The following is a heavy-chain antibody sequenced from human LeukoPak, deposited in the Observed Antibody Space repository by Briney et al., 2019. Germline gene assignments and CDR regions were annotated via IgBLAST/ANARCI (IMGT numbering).Heavy chain of an antibody. D-gene: IGHD3-3*01. Sequence: GGSLRLSCEASGFTFSTYAMNWVRQAPGKGLEWVSHISSGSATTFYADSVKGRFTISRDNTRNSLSLQMNDLRVEDTAVYYCARSGRITIFGVVINPFDYWGQGTLVTVSS. CDR3: ARSGRITIFGVVINPFDY. CDR1: GFTFSTYA. J-gene: IGHJ4*02. V-gene: IGHV3-48*04. CDR2: ISSGSATT.